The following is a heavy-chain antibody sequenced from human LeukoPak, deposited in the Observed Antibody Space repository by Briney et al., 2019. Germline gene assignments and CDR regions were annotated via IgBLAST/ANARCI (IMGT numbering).Heavy chain of an antibody. V-gene: IGHV3-48*03. CDR3: ARDKKSSGPFDY. J-gene: IGHJ4*02. D-gene: IGHD3-22*01. CDR1: GFTFSSYE. CDR2: ITTSGSTI. Sequence: PGGSLRLSCAASGFTFSSYEMNWVRQAPGKGLEWVSYITTSGSTIYYADSVKGRFTISRDNAKNALYLQMNSLRAEDTAVYYCARDKKSSGPFDYWGQGTLVTVSS.